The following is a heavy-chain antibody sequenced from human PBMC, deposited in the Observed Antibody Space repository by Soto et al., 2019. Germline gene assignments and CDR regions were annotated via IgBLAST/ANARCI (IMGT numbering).Heavy chain of an antibody. D-gene: IGHD3-10*01. V-gene: IGHV4-59*08. Sequence: QVQLQESGPGLVKPSETLSLTCTVSGGSISSYYWSWIRQPPGKGLEWIRYLYYSGSTIYNPSLKSRVTISVDTSKDQFSLKLSSVTAADTAVYYCAGRYGSCFDIWGQGTMVTVSA. CDR1: GGSISSYY. J-gene: IGHJ3*02. CDR3: AGRYGSCFDI. CDR2: LYYSGST.